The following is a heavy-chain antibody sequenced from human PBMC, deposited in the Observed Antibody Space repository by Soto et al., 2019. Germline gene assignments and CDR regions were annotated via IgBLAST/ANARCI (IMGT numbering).Heavy chain of an antibody. J-gene: IGHJ4*02. CDR2: ISGSSGST. V-gene: IGHV3-23*01. CDR1: GFTFSSYA. Sequence: GGSLRLSCAASGFTFSSYAMSWVRQAPGKGLEWVSAISGSSGSTYYADSVKGRFTISRDNSKTTLYLQMKSLRAEDTAVYYCANVVVPAATPWGQGTLVTVSS. D-gene: IGHD2-2*02. CDR3: ANVVVPAATP.